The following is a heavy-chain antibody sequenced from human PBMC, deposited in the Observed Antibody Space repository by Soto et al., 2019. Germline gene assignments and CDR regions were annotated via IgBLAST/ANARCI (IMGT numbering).Heavy chain of an antibody. CDR1: GGSFSGYY. CDR3: ARVRREYDNSGPVDY. J-gene: IGHJ4*02. V-gene: IGHV4-34*01. CDR2: IYYGGST. Sequence: PSETLSLTCAVYGGSFSGYYWSWIRQPPGKGLEWIGYIYYGGSTYYNPSLQSRVTMSVDRSRNQFSLKLISVTAADMAVYYCARVRREYDNSGPVDYWGQGTLVTVSS. D-gene: IGHD3-22*01.